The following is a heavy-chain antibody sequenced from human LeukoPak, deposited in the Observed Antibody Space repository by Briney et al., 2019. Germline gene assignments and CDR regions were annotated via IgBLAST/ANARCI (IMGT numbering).Heavy chain of an antibody. CDR2: INSDGSST. D-gene: IGHD3-22*01. J-gene: IGHJ6*03. Sequence: GGPLRLTCAACGFTFSSYGMHWVRQALGKGLVWVSRINSDGSSTSYADSVKGRFTISRDNAKNTLYLQMNSLRAEDTAVYYCARASSGSSYYYMDVWGKGTTVTVSS. CDR1: GFTFSSYG. V-gene: IGHV3-74*01. CDR3: ARASSGSSYYYMDV.